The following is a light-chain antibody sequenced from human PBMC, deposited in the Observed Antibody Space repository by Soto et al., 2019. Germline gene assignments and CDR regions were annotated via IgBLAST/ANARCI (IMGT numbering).Light chain of an antibody. CDR3: CSYVGSSILM. CDR1: RSDVGLYNL. Sequence: QSALTQPASVSGSPGQSITISCTGTRSDVGLYNLVSRYQQLPGKAPKLIIYEVNERPSGISDRVSGSKSRNKASLTISGLQYEGETDYYGCSYVGSSILMFGGGTPVNVL. CDR2: EVN. J-gene: IGLJ3*02. V-gene: IGLV2-23*02.